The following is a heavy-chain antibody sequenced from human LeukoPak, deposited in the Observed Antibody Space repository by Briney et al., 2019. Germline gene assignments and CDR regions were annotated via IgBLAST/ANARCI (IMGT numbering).Heavy chain of an antibody. CDR3: ARHEPGAAAGTDFDY. Sequence: PSGTLSLTCTVSGGSISSYYWSWIRQPPGKGLEWIGYIYTSGSTNYNPSLKSRVTISVDTSKNQFSLKLSSVTAADTAVYYCARHEPGAAAGTDFDYWGQGTLVTVSS. CDR2: IYTSGST. V-gene: IGHV4-4*09. CDR1: GGSISSYY. D-gene: IGHD6-13*01. J-gene: IGHJ4*02.